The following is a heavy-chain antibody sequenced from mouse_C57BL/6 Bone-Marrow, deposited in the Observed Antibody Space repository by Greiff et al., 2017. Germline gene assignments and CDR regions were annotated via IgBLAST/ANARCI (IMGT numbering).Heavy chain of an antibody. J-gene: IGHJ2*01. Sequence: QVQLKQPGAELVRPGTSVKLSCKASGYTFTSYWMHWVKQRPGQGLEWIGVIDPSDSYTNYNQKFKGKATLTVDTSSSTAYMQLSSLTSEDSAVYYCARDGNYEDYWGQGTTLTVSS. V-gene: IGHV1-59*01. CDR2: IDPSDSYT. CDR3: ARDGNYEDY. CDR1: GYTFTSYW. D-gene: IGHD2-1*01.